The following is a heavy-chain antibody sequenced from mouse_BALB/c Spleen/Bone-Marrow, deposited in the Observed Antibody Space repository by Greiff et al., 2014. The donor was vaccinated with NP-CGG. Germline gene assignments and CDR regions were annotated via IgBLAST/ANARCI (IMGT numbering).Heavy chain of an antibody. J-gene: IGHJ3*01. Sequence: VQLQESGGGLVQPGGSLKFSWAASGFDFRGYCMHWVRQGPGEGLEWMGEIYPDSXTXXXXXXXXXXXSITRDNAKNTLYLQMSKVRSEDTALYYCARNGYYGWSANWGQGTLVTVSA. V-gene: IGHV4-1*02. D-gene: IGHD2-3*01. CDR3: ARNGYYGWSAN. CDR1: GFDFRGYC. CDR2: IYPDSXTX.